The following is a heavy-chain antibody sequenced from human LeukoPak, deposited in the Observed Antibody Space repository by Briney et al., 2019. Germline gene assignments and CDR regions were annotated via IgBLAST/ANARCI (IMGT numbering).Heavy chain of an antibody. CDR2: INYSGST. V-gene: IGHV4-39*07. CDR3: AKETFAVDY. J-gene: IGHJ4*02. CDR1: GGSISSSSYY. Sequence: PSETLSLTCTVSGGSISSSSYYWGWIRQPPGKGLEWIGSINYSGSTYYNPSLKSRVTISVDTSKNQFSLKLSSVTAADTAVYYCAKETFAVDYWGQGTLVTVSS.